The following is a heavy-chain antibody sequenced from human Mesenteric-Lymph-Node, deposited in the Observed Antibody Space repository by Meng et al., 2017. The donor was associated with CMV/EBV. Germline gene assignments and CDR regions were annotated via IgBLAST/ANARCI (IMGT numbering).Heavy chain of an antibody. CDR3: ARGAYGDLYYYYFAMDV. J-gene: IGHJ6*02. D-gene: IGHD4-17*01. V-gene: IGHV3-7*01. Sequence: GESLKISCAASGSTFSSYAMSWVRQAPGKGPEWVANIKEDGSEKYYVDSVKGRFTISRDNAKNSLYLQVNSLRAEDTAVYYCARGAYGDLYYYYFAMDVWGQGTTVTVSS. CDR2: IKEDGSEK. CDR1: GSTFSSYA.